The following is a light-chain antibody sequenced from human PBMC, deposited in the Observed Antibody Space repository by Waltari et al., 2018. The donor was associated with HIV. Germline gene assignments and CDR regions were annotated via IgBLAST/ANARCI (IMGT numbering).Light chain of an antibody. CDR3: SSYTPNITQV. Sequence: QSALAQPASVSGSPGRSATISCTGTSSDIGSYTFITWYQQHPGKAPKLLIYDITYRPSGISNRFSGSRSGDTASLTISGLLPEDEAHYYCSSYTPNITQVFGGGTKLTVL. CDR2: DIT. CDR1: SSDIGSYTF. V-gene: IGLV2-14*01. J-gene: IGLJ2*01.